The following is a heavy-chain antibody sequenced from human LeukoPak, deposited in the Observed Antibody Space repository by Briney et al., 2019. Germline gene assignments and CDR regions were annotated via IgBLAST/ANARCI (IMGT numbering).Heavy chain of an antibody. CDR1: GFTFSNYW. V-gene: IGHV3-21*01. Sequence: GGSLRLSCAASGFTFSNYWMHWVRQAPGKGLEWVSSISSSSSYIYYADSVKGRFTISRDNAKNSLYLQMNSLRAEDTAVYYCARDIVVAATFWFDPWGQGTLVTVSS. J-gene: IGHJ5*02. CDR2: ISSSSSYI. CDR3: ARDIVVAATFWFDP. D-gene: IGHD2-15*01.